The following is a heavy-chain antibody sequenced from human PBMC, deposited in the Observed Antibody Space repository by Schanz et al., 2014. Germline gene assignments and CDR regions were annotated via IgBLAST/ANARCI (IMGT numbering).Heavy chain of an antibody. CDR3: ARVHHYDPSGWGYFDY. D-gene: IGHD3-22*01. V-gene: IGHV3-30*19. J-gene: IGHJ4*02. Sequence: QAQLMESGGGVVQPGTSLILSCSVSGFSLNTYGIHWFRQPAGKGLEWVALISNDGSIKYYADSVEGRFTISRDNSKNTLYLQMNRLRAEDTAVYYCARVHHYDPSGWGYFDYWGQGALVTVSS. CDR2: ISNDGSIK. CDR1: GFSLNTYG.